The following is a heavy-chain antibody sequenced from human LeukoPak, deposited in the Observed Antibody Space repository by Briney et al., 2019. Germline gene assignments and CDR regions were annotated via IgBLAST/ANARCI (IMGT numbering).Heavy chain of an antibody. CDR2: IYYSGST. J-gene: IGHJ5*02. CDR3: ARDLNWFDP. V-gene: IGHV4-39*02. CDR1: GGSISSSSYY. Sequence: SETLSLTCTVSGGSISSSSYYWGWIRQPPGKGLEWIGSIYYSGSTYYNPSLKSRVTISVDTSKNQFSLKLSSVTAADTAVYYCARDLNWFDPWGQGTLVTVSS.